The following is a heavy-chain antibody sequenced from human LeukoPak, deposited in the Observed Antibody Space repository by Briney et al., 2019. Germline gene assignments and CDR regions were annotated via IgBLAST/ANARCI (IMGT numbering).Heavy chain of an antibody. CDR3: ANYFPEKWFDP. V-gene: IGHV3-23*01. Sequence: GGSLRLSCAASGFTFSSYAMSWVRQAPGKGLEWVSAITGNGGTTYYADSVTGRFIISRDNSKNTLFLQMDSLRAEDTAVYFCANYFPEKWFDPWGQGTLVTVPS. D-gene: IGHD3-9*01. CDR1: GFTFSSYA. J-gene: IGHJ5*02. CDR2: ITGNGGTT.